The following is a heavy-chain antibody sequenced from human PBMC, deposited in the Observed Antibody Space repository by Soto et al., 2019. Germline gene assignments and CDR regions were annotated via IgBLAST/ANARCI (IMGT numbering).Heavy chain of an antibody. CDR1: GYTFTSYW. D-gene: IGHD1-1*01. J-gene: IGHJ5*02. CDR2: IDPTDSYT. CDR3: ARDQSWHDLVWWFDP. V-gene: IGHV5-10-1*01. Sequence: GESLKISCEGSGYTFTSYWINWVRQMPGKGLEWMGRIDPTDSYTNYNPSFQGHVTISADKSLSTAYLQWNSLRASDTATYYCARDQSWHDLVWWFDPWGQGTLVTVSS.